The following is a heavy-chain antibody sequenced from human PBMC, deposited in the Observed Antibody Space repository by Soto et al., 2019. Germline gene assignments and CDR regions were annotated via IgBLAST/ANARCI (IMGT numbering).Heavy chain of an antibody. D-gene: IGHD3-22*01. CDR1: GFTFSSYA. J-gene: IGHJ4*02. CDR3: ARPFNPYYDSSGYYSG. Sequence: QLVESGGGVVQPGRSLRLSCAASGFTFSSYAMHWVRQAPGKGLEWVAVISYDGSNKYYADSVKGRFTISRDNSKNTLYLQMNSLRAEDTAVYYCARPFNPYYDSSGYYSGWGQGTLVTVSS. CDR2: ISYDGSNK. V-gene: IGHV3-30-3*01.